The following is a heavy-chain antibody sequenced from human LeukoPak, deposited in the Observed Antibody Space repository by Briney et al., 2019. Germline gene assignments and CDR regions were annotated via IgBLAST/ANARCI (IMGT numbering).Heavy chain of an antibody. D-gene: IGHD5-12*01. CDR2: IYYSGST. CDR1: GGSITGYY. Sequence: SETLSLTCTVSGGSITGYYWNWIRQPPGKGLEWIGYIYYSGSTNYNPSLKSRVTISVDTSENRFSLKLNSVTAADTAVYYCARQGGVATTFDYWGQGTLVTVSS. V-gene: IGHV4-59*08. J-gene: IGHJ4*02. CDR3: ARQGGVATTFDY.